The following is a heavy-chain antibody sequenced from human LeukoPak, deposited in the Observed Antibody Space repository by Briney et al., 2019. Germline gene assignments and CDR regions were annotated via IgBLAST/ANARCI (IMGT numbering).Heavy chain of an antibody. CDR1: GFTFDDYA. D-gene: IGHD2-21*02. Sequence: GGSLRLSCAASGFTFDDYAMHWVRQAPGKGLEWVSGISWNSGSIGYADSVKGRFTISRDNAKNSLYLQMNSLRAEDTALYYCAKGRCDGGDCYHYYFDYWGQGTLVTVSS. CDR2: ISWNSGSI. J-gene: IGHJ4*02. V-gene: IGHV3-9*01. CDR3: AKGRCDGGDCYHYYFDY.